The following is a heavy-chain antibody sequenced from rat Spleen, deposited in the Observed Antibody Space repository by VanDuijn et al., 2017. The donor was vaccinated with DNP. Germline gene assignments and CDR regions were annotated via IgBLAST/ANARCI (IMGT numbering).Heavy chain of an antibody. CDR3: ARGLNYGGYIYSWYFDF. CDR2: ISYSGST. J-gene: IGHJ1*01. CDR1: GYSITSNY. V-gene: IGHV3-1*01. D-gene: IGHD1-11*01. Sequence: EMQLQESGPGLVKPSQSLSLTCSVTGYSITSNYWGWIRKFPGNKMEWMGYISYSGSTGYNPFLKSRISITRDTSKNQFFLQLNSVTTEDIATYYCARGLNYGGYIYSWYFDFWGPGTMVTVSS.